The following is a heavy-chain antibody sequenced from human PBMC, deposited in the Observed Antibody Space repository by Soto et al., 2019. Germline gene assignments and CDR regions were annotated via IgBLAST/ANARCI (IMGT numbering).Heavy chain of an antibody. V-gene: IGHV4-31*03. CDR3: ARGHNTYYDFWSGQFYF. CDR2: IYYSGST. D-gene: IGHD3-3*01. CDR1: GGSISSGGYY. J-gene: IGHJ3*01. Sequence: SETLSLTCTVSGGSISSGGYYWSWIRQHPGKGLEWIGYIYYSGSTYYNPSLKSRVTISVDTSKNQFSLKLSSVTAADTAVYYCARGHNTYYDFWSGQFYFWGQGTMVTVSS.